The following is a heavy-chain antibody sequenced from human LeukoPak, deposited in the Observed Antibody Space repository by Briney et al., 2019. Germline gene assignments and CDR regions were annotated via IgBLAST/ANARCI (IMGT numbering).Heavy chain of an antibody. Sequence: MSSETLSLTCTVSGGSISSGDYYWSWIRQPPGKGLEWLGYIYYSGSTYYNPYLKSRVTISVDTSKNQFSLKLSSVTAADTAVYYCARDSDSRGSGSYYTPFDFWGQGTLVTVSS. CDR1: GGSISSGDYY. D-gene: IGHD3-10*01. CDR3: ARDSDSRGSGSYYTPFDF. V-gene: IGHV4-30-4*01. J-gene: IGHJ4*02. CDR2: IYYSGST.